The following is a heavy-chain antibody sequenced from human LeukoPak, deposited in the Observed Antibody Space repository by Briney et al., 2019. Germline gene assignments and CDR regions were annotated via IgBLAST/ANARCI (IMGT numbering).Heavy chain of an antibody. Sequence: GGSLRLSCAASGFTFSSYSMNWVRQAPGKGLEWVSSISSSSSYIHYADSVKGRFTISRDNAKNSLYLQMNSLRAEDTAVYYCARDKMVRGVIGAPMDLWGRGTLVTVSS. CDR1: GFTFSSYS. D-gene: IGHD3-10*01. J-gene: IGHJ2*01. V-gene: IGHV3-21*01. CDR3: ARDKMVRGVIGAPMDL. CDR2: ISSSSSYI.